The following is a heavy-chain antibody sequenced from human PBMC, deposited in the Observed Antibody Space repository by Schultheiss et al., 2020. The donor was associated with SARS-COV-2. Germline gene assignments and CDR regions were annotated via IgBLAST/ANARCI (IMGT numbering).Heavy chain of an antibody. V-gene: IGHV3-15*01. D-gene: IGHD6-6*01. CDR1: GFTFSNAW. J-gene: IGHJ5*02. CDR2: IKSKTDGGTT. Sequence: GGSLRLSCAASGFTFSNAWMRWVRQAPGKGLEWVGRIKSKTDGGTTDYAAPVKGRFTISRDDSKNTLYLQMNSLRAEDTAVYYCARDRIAARPGSSGSIQISWFDPWGQGTLVTVSS. CDR3: ARDRIAARPGSSGSIQISWFDP.